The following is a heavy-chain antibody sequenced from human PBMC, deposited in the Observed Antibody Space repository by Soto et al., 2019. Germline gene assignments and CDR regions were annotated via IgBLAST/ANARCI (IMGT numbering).Heavy chain of an antibody. CDR2: IWYDGSNK. CDR1: GFTFSSYG. V-gene: IGHV3-33*01. D-gene: IGHD4-17*01. CDR3: AREYLPVMTTVTTLGY. J-gene: IGHJ4*02. Sequence: QVQLVESGGGVVQPGRSLRLSCAASGFTFSSYGMHWVRQAPGKGLEWVAVIWYDGSNKYYADSVKGRFTISRDNSKNTLYLQMNSLRAEDTAVYYCAREYLPVMTTVTTLGYWGQGTLVTVSS.